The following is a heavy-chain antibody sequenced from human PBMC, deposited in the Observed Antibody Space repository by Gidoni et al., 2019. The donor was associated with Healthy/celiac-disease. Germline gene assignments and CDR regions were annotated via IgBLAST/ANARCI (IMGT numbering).Heavy chain of an antibody. CDR2: ISGSGGST. V-gene: IGHV3-23*01. J-gene: IGHJ3*02. CDR1: GFTFSSYA. Sequence: EVQLLESGGGLVQPGGSLRLSCAASGFTFSSYAMSWVRQAPGKGLGWVSAISGSGGSTYYADAVKGRFTISRDNSKNTLYLQMNSLRAEDTAVYYCAKDRDYYDSSGYSSPDAFDIWGQGTMVTVSS. D-gene: IGHD3-22*01. CDR3: AKDRDYYDSSGYSSPDAFDI.